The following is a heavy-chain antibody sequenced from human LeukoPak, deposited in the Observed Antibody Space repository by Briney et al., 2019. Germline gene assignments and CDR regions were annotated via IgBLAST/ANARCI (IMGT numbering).Heavy chain of an antibody. CDR1: GFSFSRYS. CDR2: IKQDGSEK. J-gene: IGHJ4*02. CDR3: ARDRPGIAAAAFDY. D-gene: IGHD6-13*01. V-gene: IGHV3-7*01. Sequence: GGSLRLSCAASGFSFSRYSMNWVRQAPGKGLEWVANIKQDGSEKYYVDSVKGRFTISRDNAKNSLYLQMNSLRAEDTAVYYCARDRPGIAAAAFDYWGQGTLVTVSS.